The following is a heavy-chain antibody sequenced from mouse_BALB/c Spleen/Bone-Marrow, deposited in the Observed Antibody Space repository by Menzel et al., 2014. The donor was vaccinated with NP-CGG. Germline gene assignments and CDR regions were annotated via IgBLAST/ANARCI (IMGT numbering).Heavy chain of an antibody. V-gene: IGHV14-3*02. Sequence: VQLQQSGAELVKPGASVKLSCTASGFNIKDTYMHWVKQRPEQGLEWIGRIDPANGNTKYDPKLQGKATITADTSSNTAFLQLSSLTSEYTAVYYCARGYDGFAYWGQGTLVTVSA. J-gene: IGHJ3*01. CDR3: ARGYDGFAY. CDR2: IDPANGNT. D-gene: IGHD2-2*01. CDR1: GFNIKDTY.